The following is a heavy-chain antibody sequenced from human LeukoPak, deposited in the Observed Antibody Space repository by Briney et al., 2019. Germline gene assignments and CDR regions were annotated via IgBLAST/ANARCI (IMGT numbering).Heavy chain of an antibody. V-gene: IGHV3-15*01. D-gene: IGHD5-12*01. CDR1: GFTFRKAW. J-gene: IGHJ6*03. Sequence: GGTLRLSCAASGFTFRKAWMSSVRPAPGKGVGGVWRNKSKTDGVTTDYAAPVKGRFTISRDDSKNTLYLQMNSLKTEDTAVYYCTTEQGGSWRFYYCYYMDVWGKRTTVTVSS. CDR2: NKSKTDGVTT. CDR3: TTEQGGSWRFYYCYYMDV.